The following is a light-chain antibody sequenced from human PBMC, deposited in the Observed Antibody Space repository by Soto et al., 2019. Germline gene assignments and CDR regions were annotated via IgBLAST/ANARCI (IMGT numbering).Light chain of an antibody. J-gene: IGKJ4*01. CDR2: DAS. CDR3: QQRSNWPLT. CDR1: QSLSSQ. V-gene: IGKV3-11*01. Sequence: EIVLTQSPATLSLSPGERATLSCRASQSLSSQLAWYQQKPGQAPRLLIHDASNRATGIPARFSGSGSATDFTLTISSXEPEDFAVYYCQQRSNWPLTFGGGTKVDIK.